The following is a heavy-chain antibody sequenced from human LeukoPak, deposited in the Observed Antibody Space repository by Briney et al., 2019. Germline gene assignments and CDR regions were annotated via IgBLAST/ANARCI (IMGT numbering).Heavy chain of an antibody. Sequence: GGSLRLSCAASGFTFSSYWMHWVRQAPGKGLVWVSRINSDGSSTSYADSVKGRFTISRDNAKKSVYLQMNSLRAEDTAVYYCARDSFRGYTYGYEARDFKATDYWGQGTLVTVSS. D-gene: IGHD5-18*01. CDR2: INSDGSST. CDR3: ARDSFRGYTYGYEARDFKATDY. V-gene: IGHV3-74*01. CDR1: GFTFSSYW. J-gene: IGHJ4*02.